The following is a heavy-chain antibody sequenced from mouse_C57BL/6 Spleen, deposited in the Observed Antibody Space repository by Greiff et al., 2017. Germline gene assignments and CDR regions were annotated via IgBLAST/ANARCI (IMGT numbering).Heavy chain of an antibody. Sequence: VQLQQSGPELVKPGASVKISCKASGYTFTDYYMNWVKQSHGKSLEWIGDINPNNGGTSYNQKFKGKATLTVDKSSSTAYMELRSLTSEDSAVYYCARGSSDPLRYFDVWGTGTTVTVSS. CDR2: INPNNGGT. V-gene: IGHV1-26*01. D-gene: IGHD1-1*01. CDR1: GYTFTDYY. CDR3: ARGSSDPLRYFDV. J-gene: IGHJ1*03.